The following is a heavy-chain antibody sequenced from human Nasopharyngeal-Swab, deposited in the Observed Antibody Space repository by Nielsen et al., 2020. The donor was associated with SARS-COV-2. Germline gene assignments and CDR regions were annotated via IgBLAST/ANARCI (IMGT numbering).Heavy chain of an antibody. Sequence: GESLKISCAASGFTFSSYAMSWVRQAPGKGLEWVSAISGSGGSTYYADSVKGRFTISRDNSKNTLYLQMNSLRAEDTAVYYCAKGWQWLVRYAFDIWGQGTMVTVSS. CDR1: GFTFSSYA. J-gene: IGHJ3*02. D-gene: IGHD6-19*01. CDR2: ISGSGGST. V-gene: IGHV3-23*01. CDR3: AKGWQWLVRYAFDI.